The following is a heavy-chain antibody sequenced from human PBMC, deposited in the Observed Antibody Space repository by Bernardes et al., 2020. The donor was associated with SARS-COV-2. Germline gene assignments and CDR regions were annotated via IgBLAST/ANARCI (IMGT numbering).Heavy chain of an antibody. CDR3: ARVPKGRQIFDY. CDR2: IHHTGST. V-gene: IGHV4-34*01. Sequence: SETLSLTCAVSGGALSGYFWGWIRQPPGKGLEWIGDIHHTGSTNYNTSLESRVTMSIDTSKNQLSLTLTSVTAADTAVYYCARVPKGRQIFDYWGQGTVVTVS. CDR1: GGALSGYF. J-gene: IGHJ4*02.